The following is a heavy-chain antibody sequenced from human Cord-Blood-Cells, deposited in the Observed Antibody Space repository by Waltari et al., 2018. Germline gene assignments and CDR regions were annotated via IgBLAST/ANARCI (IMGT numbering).Heavy chain of an antibody. CDR2: IKQDGSEK. Sequence: EVQLVESGGGLVQPGGYLSRPCAASGFPFSSHWMSWVRQAPGKGLEWVANIKQDGSEKYYVDSLKGRFTISRDNAKNSLYLQMNSLRAEDTAVYYCAREEILEWLFDYWGQGTLVTVSS. CDR1: GFPFSSHW. D-gene: IGHD3-3*01. V-gene: IGHV3-7*01. J-gene: IGHJ4*02. CDR3: AREEILEWLFDY.